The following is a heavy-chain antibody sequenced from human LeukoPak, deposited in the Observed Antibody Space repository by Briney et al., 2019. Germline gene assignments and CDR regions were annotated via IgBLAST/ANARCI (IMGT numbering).Heavy chain of an antibody. D-gene: IGHD3-10*01. CDR2: INPNSGGT. CDR1: GYTFTGYY. CDR3: ARELSVAGSYFYMDV. Sequence: GASVKVSCKASGYTFTGYYMHWVRQAPGQGLEWMGWINPNSGGTNYAQKLQGRVTMTTDTSTNTAYMELRSLRSDDTAVYYCARELSVAGSYFYMDVWGKGTTVTVSS. V-gene: IGHV1-2*02. J-gene: IGHJ6*03.